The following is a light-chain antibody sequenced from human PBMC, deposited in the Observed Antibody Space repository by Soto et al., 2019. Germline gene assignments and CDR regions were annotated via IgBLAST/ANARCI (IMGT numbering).Light chain of an antibody. CDR2: AAS. CDR1: QTISSR. CDR3: QQSHSRVT. V-gene: IGKV1-39*01. J-gene: IGKJ1*01. Sequence: DIQMTQSPSSLSASVVDSVTISCRASQTISSRLSWYQQEPGKAPRLLIYAASRLQSGVPSRFTGSGSGTDFTLTISGLQPEDFATYYCQQSHSRVTFGQGTKVDIK.